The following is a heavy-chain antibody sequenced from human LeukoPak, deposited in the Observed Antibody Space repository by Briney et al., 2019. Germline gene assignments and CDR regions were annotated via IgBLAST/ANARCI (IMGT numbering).Heavy chain of an antibody. CDR1: GFTFSSYG. Sequence: PGRSLRLSCAASGFTFSSYGMHWVRQAPGKGLEWVAVIWYDGSNKYYADSVMGRFTISRDNSENTLYLQMNSLRAEDTAVYYCATETLRNSGSYYFDYWGQGTLVTVSS. CDR2: IWYDGSNK. D-gene: IGHD1-26*01. J-gene: IGHJ4*02. CDR3: ATETLRNSGSYYFDY. V-gene: IGHV3-33*01.